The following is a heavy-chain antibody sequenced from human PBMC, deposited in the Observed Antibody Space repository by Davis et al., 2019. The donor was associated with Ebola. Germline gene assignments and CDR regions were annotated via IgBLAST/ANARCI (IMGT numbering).Heavy chain of an antibody. Sequence: GGSLRLSCAASGFTFSSYAMHWVRQAPGKGLEWVAVISYDGSNKYYADSGKGRFTISRDNSKNTLYLQMSSLRAEDTAVYYCARDLPGGDWYFDLWGRGTLVTVSS. J-gene: IGHJ2*01. CDR3: ARDLPGGDWYFDL. V-gene: IGHV3-30*04. D-gene: IGHD1-14*01. CDR2: ISYDGSNK. CDR1: GFTFSSYA.